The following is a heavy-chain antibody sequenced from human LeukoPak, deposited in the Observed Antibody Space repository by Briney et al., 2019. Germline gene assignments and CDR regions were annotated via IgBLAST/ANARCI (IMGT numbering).Heavy chain of an antibody. CDR1: GFTFSSYS. CDR3: ARGGTDAFDI. CDR2: ISSSSSTI. J-gene: IGHJ3*02. V-gene: IGHV3-48*04. D-gene: IGHD3-16*01. Sequence: GGSLRLSCAASGFTFSSYSMNWVRQAPGKGLEWVSYISSSSSTIYCADSVKGRFTISRDNAKNSLYLQMNSLRAEDTAVYYCARGGTDAFDIWGQGTMVTVSS.